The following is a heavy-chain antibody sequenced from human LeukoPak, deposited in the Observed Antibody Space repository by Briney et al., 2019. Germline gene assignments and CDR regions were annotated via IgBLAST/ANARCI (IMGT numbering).Heavy chain of an antibody. CDR2: ISYDGTNK. CDR1: GSTFSNYD. J-gene: IGHJ4*02. CDR3: AKDDRGNETPFNY. Sequence: PAGSLRHTLAASGSTFSNYDIHWVRQAPGKGLEWVAVISYDGTNKYYADSVKGRFTNSRDNSKNTLHLQMNSLRAEDTAVYYCAKDDRGNETPFNYWGQETPLSVSS. V-gene: IGHV3-30*18. D-gene: IGHD2-15*01.